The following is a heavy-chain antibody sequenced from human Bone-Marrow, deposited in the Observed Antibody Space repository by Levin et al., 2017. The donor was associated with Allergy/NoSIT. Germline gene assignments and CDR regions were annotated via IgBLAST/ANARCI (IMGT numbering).Heavy chain of an antibody. CDR3: ARGMVYYYGMDV. D-gene: IGHD2-8*01. J-gene: IGHJ6*02. V-gene: IGHV3-7*01. Sequence: GESLKISCAASGFTFSSYWMSWVRQAPGKGLEWVANIKQDGSEKYYVDSVKGRFTISRDNAKNSLYLQMNSLRAEDTAVYYCARGMVYYYGMDVWGQGTTVTVSS. CDR1: GFTFSSYW. CDR2: IKQDGSEK.